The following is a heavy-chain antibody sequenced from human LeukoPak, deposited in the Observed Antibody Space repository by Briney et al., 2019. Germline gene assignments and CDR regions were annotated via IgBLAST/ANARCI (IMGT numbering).Heavy chain of an antibody. CDR3: ARDVNWGHFNY. V-gene: IGHV3-7*01. J-gene: IGHJ4*02. CDR1: GFTFSTYW. D-gene: IGHD7-27*01. Sequence: GGSLRLSCAASGFTFSTYWMSWVRQAPGKGLEWVASIREDGSDYVASMKGRFAISRDNAKNSLHLEMNSLRAEDTAVYYCARDVNWGHFNYWGQGTLVTVSS. CDR2: IREDGS.